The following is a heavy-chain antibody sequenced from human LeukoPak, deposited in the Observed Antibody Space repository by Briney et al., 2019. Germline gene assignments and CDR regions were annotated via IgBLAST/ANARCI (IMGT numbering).Heavy chain of an antibody. Sequence: GGSLRLSCAASGFTFSSYEMNWVRQAPGKGLEWVSYISSSGSTIYYADSVKGRFTISRDNAKNSLYLQMNSLRAEDTAVYYCARDRLKYRIAAAGTGAFDIWGLGTMVTVSS. CDR1: GFTFSSYE. CDR2: ISSSGSTI. D-gene: IGHD6-13*01. V-gene: IGHV3-48*03. J-gene: IGHJ3*02. CDR3: ARDRLKYRIAAAGTGAFDI.